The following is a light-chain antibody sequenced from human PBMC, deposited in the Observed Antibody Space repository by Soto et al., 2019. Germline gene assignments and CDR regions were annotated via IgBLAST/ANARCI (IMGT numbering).Light chain of an antibody. CDR3: QKYSSVPF. J-gene: IGKJ3*01. V-gene: IGKV1-27*01. CDR2: AAS. Sequence: DIQMTQSPTSLSASVGDRITITCQASQGIRNFVAWYQQKPGKAPKLLIYAASTLQSGVPSRFSGSGSGTDFTLTINSLQPEDVATYSCQKYSSVPFFGPGTKVEIK. CDR1: QGIRNF.